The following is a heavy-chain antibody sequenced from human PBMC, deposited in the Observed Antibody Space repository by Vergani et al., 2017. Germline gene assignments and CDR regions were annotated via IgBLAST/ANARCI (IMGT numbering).Heavy chain of an antibody. CDR2: IIPIFGTA. CDR3: AGEGGGGGSYYSTLDY. Sequence: QVQLVQSGAEVKKPGSSVKVSCKASGGTFSSYAISWVRQAPGQGLEWMGGIIPIFGTANYAQKFQGGVTITADESTSTAYMELSSLRSEDTAVYYCAGEGGGGGSYYSTLDYWGQGTLVTVSS. CDR1: GGTFSSYA. D-gene: IGHD1-26*01. J-gene: IGHJ4*02. V-gene: IGHV1-69*01.